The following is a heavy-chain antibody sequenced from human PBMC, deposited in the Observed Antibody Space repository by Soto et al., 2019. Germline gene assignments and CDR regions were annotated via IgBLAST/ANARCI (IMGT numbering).Heavy chain of an antibody. J-gene: IGHJ4*02. Sequence: QVQLVESGGGVVPPGSSLRISCATSGFIFSSYGMYWVRQAPGKGLEWVAVISNDGSYRYDTDSMKGRFSISRDNSKNTLNLQLSSLRPYDTALYYCARQGPGGRGDYWGQGTLVTVSA. CDR3: ARQGPGGRGDY. CDR2: ISNDGSYR. CDR1: GFIFSSYG. D-gene: IGHD3-16*01. V-gene: IGHV3-30*03.